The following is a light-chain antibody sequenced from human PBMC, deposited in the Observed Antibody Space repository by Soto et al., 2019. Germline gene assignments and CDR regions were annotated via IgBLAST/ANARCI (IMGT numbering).Light chain of an antibody. V-gene: IGKV3-20*01. J-gene: IGKJ2*01. Sequence: EIVLTQSPGTLSLSPGERAALSCRASRSVASRYLAWYQQKPGQAPRLLIYGASSRATGIPDRFSGSGSGTDFTLTSSRLEPEDFAVYRCHQYSYSPNTFGQGTKLEIK. CDR2: GAS. CDR3: HQYSYSPNT. CDR1: RSVASRY.